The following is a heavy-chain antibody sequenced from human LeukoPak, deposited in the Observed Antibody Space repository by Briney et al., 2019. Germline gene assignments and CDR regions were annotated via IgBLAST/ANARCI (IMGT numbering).Heavy chain of an antibody. CDR2: INSGERR. J-gene: IGHJ4*02. CDR1: GFMFNNYA. V-gene: IGHV3-23*01. D-gene: IGHD6-19*01. Sequence: PGGSLRLSCAPSGFMFNNYAMSWVRQAPGKGLEWVSGINSGERRYYADSVRGRFTISRDNSKNTLYLQMHSLRAEDTAVYFCARGWYNFDYWGQGTLVTVSS. CDR3: ARGWYNFDY.